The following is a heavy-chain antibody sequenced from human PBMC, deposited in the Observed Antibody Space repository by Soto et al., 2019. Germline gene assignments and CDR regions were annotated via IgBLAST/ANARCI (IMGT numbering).Heavy chain of an antibody. CDR2: IWYDGSNK. J-gene: IGHJ4*02. D-gene: IGHD3-22*01. V-gene: IGHV3-33*01. Sequence: GGSLRLSCAASGFTFSSDGMHWVRQAPGKGLEWVAVIWYDGSNKYYADSVKGRFTISRDNSKNTLYLQMNSLRAEDTAVYYCARDYYDSSGYPWVCGYWGQGTLVTVSS. CDR3: ARDYYDSSGYPWVCGY. CDR1: GFTFSSDG.